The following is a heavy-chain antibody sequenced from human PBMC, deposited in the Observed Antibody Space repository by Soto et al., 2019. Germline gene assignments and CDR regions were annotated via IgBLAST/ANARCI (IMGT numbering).Heavy chain of an antibody. D-gene: IGHD4-17*01. CDR2: ISYEGSNK. CDR3: AKGDYEAY. Sequence: QVQLVESGGGVVQPGRSLRLSCAASGFTFSSYCMHWVLQAPGKGLEWVAVISYEGSNKYYADSVKGRFTISRDNSKNTMYLKMNSLSADDRAVYYCAKGDYEAYWGKGTLVTVSS. CDR1: GFTFSSYC. J-gene: IGHJ4*02. V-gene: IGHV3-30*18.